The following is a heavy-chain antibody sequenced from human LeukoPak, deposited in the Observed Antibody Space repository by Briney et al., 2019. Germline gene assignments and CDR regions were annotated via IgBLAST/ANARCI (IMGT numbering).Heavy chain of an antibody. CDR1: GYTFTSYG. J-gene: IGHJ4*02. D-gene: IGHD2-2*02. CDR3: ARAVDCSSTSCYSFDY. V-gene: IGHV1-18*01. CDR2: ISAYNGNT. Sequence: ASVKVSCKATGYTFTSYGISWVRQAPGQGLERMGWISAYNGNTNYAQKLQGRVTMTTDTSTSTAYMELRSLRSDDTAVYYCARAVDCSSTSCYSFDYWGQGTLVTVSS.